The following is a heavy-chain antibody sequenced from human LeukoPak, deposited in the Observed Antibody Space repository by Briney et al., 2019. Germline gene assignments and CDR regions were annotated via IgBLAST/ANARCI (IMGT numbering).Heavy chain of an antibody. CDR1: GDTISSHY. Sequence: SETLSLTCTVSGDTISSHYWSWIRQPPGKGLEWTGYIYYSGSTNYNPSLKSRVTISVDTSKNQFSLKLSTVTAADMAVYYCARTSGDAFDIWGQGTMVTVSS. CDR2: IYYSGST. CDR3: ARTSGDAFDI. J-gene: IGHJ3*02. V-gene: IGHV4-59*11.